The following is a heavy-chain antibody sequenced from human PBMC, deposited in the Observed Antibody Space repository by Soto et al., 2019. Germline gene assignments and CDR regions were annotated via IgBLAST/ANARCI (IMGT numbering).Heavy chain of an antibody. V-gene: IGHV3-30-3*01. Sequence: GGSLRLSCAASGFTFSSYAMHLVRQAPGKGLEWVAVISYDGSNKYYADSVKGRFTISRDNSKNTLYLQMNSLRAEDTAVYYCARDVNWNYDYWGQGTMVTVSS. D-gene: IGHD1-20*01. CDR1: GFTFSSYA. CDR3: ARDVNWNYDY. CDR2: ISYDGSNK. J-gene: IGHJ4*02.